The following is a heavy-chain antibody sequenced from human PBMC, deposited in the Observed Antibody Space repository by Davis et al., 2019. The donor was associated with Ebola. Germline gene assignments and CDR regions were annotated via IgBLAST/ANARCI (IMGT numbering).Heavy chain of an antibody. V-gene: IGHV4-59*08. CDR3: ASIAGFDY. CDR1: GGSISSYY. Sequence: MPSETLSLTCTVSGGSISSYYWSWIRQHPGKGLEWIGYIYYSGSTYYNPSLKSRVTLTVDTSKNQFPLMLGSVTAADTAVYYCASIAGFDYWGQGTLVTVSS. CDR2: IYYSGST. D-gene: IGHD6-13*01. J-gene: IGHJ4*02.